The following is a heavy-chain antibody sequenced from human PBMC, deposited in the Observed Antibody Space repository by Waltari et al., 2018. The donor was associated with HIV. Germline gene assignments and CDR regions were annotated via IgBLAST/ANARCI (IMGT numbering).Heavy chain of an antibody. CDR2: IHYRGRP. D-gene: IGHD3-22*01. CDR1: DGLLDRRRYY. J-gene: IGHJ4*02. V-gene: IGHV4-39*01. CDR3: ARHVGGYDSSGYFPYYFDY. Sequence: QLQLQESGPGLVKPSATLSLPCTVSDGLLDRRRYYWGWTRQPPGEGLEWIESIHYRGRPADNPSLNIRVTISVYTSKNRFCLKLSSVTAADTAVYYCARHVGGYDSSGYFPYYFDYWGQGALVTVSS.